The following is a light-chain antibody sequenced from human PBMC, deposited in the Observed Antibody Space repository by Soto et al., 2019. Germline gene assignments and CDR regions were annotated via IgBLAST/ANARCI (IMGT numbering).Light chain of an antibody. Sequence: AILLTQSPATLSSSTGDRVSLSCRASQGVSSYLALYQQKPGRAQKLLLHGASTLQRGVRARFSGSGSGTDFTLTISSLEPEDFAVSYCQQRNSWPPTLTFGQGTRLEI. CDR2: GAS. V-gene: IGKV1-8*01. CDR1: QGVSSY. CDR3: QQRNSWPPTLT. J-gene: IGKJ5*01.